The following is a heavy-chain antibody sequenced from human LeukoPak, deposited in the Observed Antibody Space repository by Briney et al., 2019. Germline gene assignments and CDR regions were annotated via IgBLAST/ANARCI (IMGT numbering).Heavy chain of an antibody. CDR3: ARVSYSSGWYDDYFDY. D-gene: IGHD6-19*01. J-gene: IGHJ4*02. CDR1: LGSISSSSYY. Sequence: PSETLFLTCTVSLGSISSSSYYWGWIRQPPGKGLEWIGSIYYSGSTYYNPSLKSRVTISVDTSKNQFSLKLSSVTAADTAVYYCARVSYSSGWYDDYFDYWGQGTLVTVSS. V-gene: IGHV4-39*07. CDR2: IYYSGST.